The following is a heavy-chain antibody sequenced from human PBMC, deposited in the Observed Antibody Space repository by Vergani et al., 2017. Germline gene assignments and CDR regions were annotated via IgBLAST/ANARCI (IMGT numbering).Heavy chain of an antibody. D-gene: IGHD4-11*01. J-gene: IGHJ6*02. V-gene: IGHV4-34*01. CDR2: IDHTGRP. CDR1: GGSFTSYY. CDR3: ARVNTETNGHLYYYYDMDV. Sequence: QVQLQQWGGGLLKPSETLSLTCVVNGGSFTSYYWTWIRQSPGEGLEWVGDIDHTGRPDYNPSLKSRLTMSVDKSRNQFSLTLNSATATDTAIYFCARVNTETNGHLYYYYDMDVWGQGTAVTVS.